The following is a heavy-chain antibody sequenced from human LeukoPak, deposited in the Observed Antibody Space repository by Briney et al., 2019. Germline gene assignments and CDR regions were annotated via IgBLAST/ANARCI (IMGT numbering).Heavy chain of an antibody. CDR2: IYYSGST. Sequence: SETLSLTCTVSGGSISSSSYYWGWIRQPPGKGLEWIGSIYYSGSTYYNPSLKSRVTISVDTSKNQFSLKLSSVTAADTAVYYCARLDCSSTSCYTHRRGYYYYYMDVWGKGTTVTVSS. D-gene: IGHD2-2*02. CDR3: ARLDCSSTSCYTHRRGYYYYYMDV. J-gene: IGHJ6*03. V-gene: IGHV4-39*01. CDR1: GGSISSSSYY.